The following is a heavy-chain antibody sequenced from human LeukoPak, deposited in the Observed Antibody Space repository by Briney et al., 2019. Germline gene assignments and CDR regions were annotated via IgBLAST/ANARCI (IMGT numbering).Heavy chain of an antibody. V-gene: IGHV4-59*01. Sequence: SSETLSLTCTVSGGSISSYYWSWIRQPPGKGLEWIGYIYYSGSTNYKPSLKSRVTISVDTSKNQFSLKLSSVTAADTAVYYCARDGAFEGYSYAKFDYWGQGTLVTVSS. CDR1: GGSISSYY. CDR2: IYYSGST. CDR3: ARDGAFEGYSYAKFDY. J-gene: IGHJ4*02. D-gene: IGHD5-18*01.